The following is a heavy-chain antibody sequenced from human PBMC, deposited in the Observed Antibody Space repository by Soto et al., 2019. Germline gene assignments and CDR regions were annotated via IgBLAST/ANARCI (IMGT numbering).Heavy chain of an antibody. V-gene: IGHV3-30*18. CDR2: IRYDGSNK. J-gene: IGHJ4*02. D-gene: IGHD1-20*01. CDR1: GFTFSSYG. Sequence: PGGSLRVSCAGSGFTFSSYGMHWVRQAPGKGLEWVAVIRYDGSNKYYADSVKGRFTISRDNSKNTLYLQMSSLRAEDTAVYHCAKDRYDFQHAPYYFDNWGQGTLVTVSS. CDR3: AKDRYDFQHAPYYFDN.